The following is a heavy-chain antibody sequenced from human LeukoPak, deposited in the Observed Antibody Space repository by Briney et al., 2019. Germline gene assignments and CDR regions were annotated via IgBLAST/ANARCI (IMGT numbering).Heavy chain of an antibody. CDR1: GGSISSSSYY. CDR2: IHQSGST. V-gene: IGHV4-39*07. D-gene: IGHD2-21*01. Sequence: PSETLSLTCTVSGGSISSSSYYWGWIRQPPGKGLEWVGEIHQSGSTNYNPSLRSRVIISVDTSKNQFSVRLRSVTAADMAMYFCTRGNMSPGSFHGMDVWGQGTMVT. CDR3: TRGNMSPGSFHGMDV. J-gene: IGHJ6*02.